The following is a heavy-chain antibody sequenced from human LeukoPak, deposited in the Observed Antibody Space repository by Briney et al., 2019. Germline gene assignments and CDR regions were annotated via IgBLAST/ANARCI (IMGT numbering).Heavy chain of an antibody. Sequence: GSLRLSCAASGFTSSFYWMSWVRQAPGKGLEWVANIIQDGSEKNYVDSVKGRFTISRDNAKKSLYLKMNNLRAEDTAVYYCATDGAGFDTWGQGVLVTVSS. CDR2: IIQDGSEK. CDR3: ATDGAGFDT. J-gene: IGHJ5*02. CDR1: GFTSSFYW. V-gene: IGHV3-7*03.